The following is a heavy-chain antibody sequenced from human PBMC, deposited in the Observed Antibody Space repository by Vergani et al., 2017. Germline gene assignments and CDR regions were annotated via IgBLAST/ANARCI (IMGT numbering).Heavy chain of an antibody. CDR3: ARGITMVRGVTAA. CDR1: GFTFSSYS. CDR2: ISSSSSYI. J-gene: IGHJ5*02. Sequence: VQLVESGGGVVQPGRSLRLSCTASGFTFSSYSMNWVRQAPGKGLEWVSSISSSSSYIYYADSVKGRFTISRDNAKNSLYLQMNSLRAEDTAVYYCARGITMVRGVTAAWGQGTLVTVSS. V-gene: IGHV3-21*01. D-gene: IGHD3-10*01.